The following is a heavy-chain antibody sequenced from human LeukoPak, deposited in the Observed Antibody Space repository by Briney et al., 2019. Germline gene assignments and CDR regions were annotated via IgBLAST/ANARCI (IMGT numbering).Heavy chain of an antibody. V-gene: IGHV4-39*07. CDR2: IYYSGST. D-gene: IGHD3-22*01. CDR1: GGSISSYY. J-gene: IGHJ4*02. Sequence: SETLSLTCTVSGGSISSYYWSWIRQPPGKGLGWIGSIYYSGSTYYNPSLKSRVTISVDTSKNQFSLKLSSVTAADTAVYYCAREFYDSSGYWGQGTLVTVSS. CDR3: AREFYDSSGY.